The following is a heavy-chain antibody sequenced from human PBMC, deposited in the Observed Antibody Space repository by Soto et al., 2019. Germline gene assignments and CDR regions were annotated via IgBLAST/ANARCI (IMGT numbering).Heavy chain of an antibody. J-gene: IGHJ4*02. V-gene: IGHV3-7*01. D-gene: IGHD3-16*01. CDR3: VTIKPGDYDSFAC. CDR2: IALDSTTR. Sequence: GGSLRLSCAASGLIFPNLWMTWVRQAPGQGLEWVANIALDSTTRVYVDSVKGRFTISRDNDRNSLYLHMSSLSVEDTAVYYWVTIKPGDYDSFACRGQGTQVTVSS. CDR1: GLIFPNLW.